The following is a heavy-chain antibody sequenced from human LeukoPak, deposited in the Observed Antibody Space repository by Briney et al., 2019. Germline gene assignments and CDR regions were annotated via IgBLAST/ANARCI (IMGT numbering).Heavy chain of an antibody. D-gene: IGHD6-19*01. CDR1: GGSFSGYY. J-gene: IGHJ4*02. CDR3: ARRTIAVAGTIDY. V-gene: IGHV4-34*01. CDR2: INHSGST. Sequence: SETLSLTCAVYGGSFSGYYWSWIRQPPGKGLEWIGEINHSGSTNYNPSLKSRVTISVDTSENQFSLKLSSVTAADTAVYYCARRTIAVAGTIDYWGQGTLVTVSS.